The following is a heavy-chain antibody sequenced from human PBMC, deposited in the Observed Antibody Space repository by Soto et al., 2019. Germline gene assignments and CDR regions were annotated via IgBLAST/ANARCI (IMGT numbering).Heavy chain of an antibody. CDR1: GYTVTRYS. D-gene: IGHD5-18*01. CDR2: ISAYNGNT. Sequence: AAPVEVCSEASGYTVTRYSLRGVGQAPEKRLEWMGWISAYNGNTNYAQKLQGRVTMTTDTSTSTAYMELRSLRSDDTAVYYCARVKYSPPYYYYSGMDVWGQGTTVTVSS. J-gene: IGHJ6*02. CDR3: ARVKYSPPYYYYSGMDV. V-gene: IGHV1-18*01.